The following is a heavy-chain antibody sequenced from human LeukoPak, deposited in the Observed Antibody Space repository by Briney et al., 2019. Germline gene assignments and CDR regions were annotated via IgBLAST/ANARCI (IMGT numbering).Heavy chain of an antibody. CDR1: GFTFSSYA. CDR3: ARDPSGGSSFYYYGMDV. Sequence: PGGSLRLSCAASGFTFSSYAMHWVRLAPGKGLEWVAVISYDGSNKYYADSVKGRFTISRDNSKNTLYLQMNSLRAEDTAVYYCARDPSGGSSFYYYGMDVWGQGTTVTVSS. J-gene: IGHJ6*02. CDR2: ISYDGSNK. V-gene: IGHV3-30-3*01. D-gene: IGHD6-6*01.